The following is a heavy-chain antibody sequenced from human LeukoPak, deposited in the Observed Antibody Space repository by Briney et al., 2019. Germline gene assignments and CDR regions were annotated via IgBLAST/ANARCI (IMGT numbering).Heavy chain of an antibody. V-gene: IGHV4-59*09. J-gene: IGHJ4*02. Sequence: SRVTTSVDTSKNQFSLRLSSVTAADTAVYYCARGGGMTTVPVRYWGQGTLVTVSS. D-gene: IGHD4-17*01. CDR3: ARGGGMTTVPVRY.